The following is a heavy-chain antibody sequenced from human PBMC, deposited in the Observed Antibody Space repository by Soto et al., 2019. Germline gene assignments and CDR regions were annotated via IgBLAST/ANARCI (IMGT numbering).Heavy chain of an antibody. J-gene: IGHJ6*02. CDR1: GFTFSSYG. D-gene: IGHD6-19*01. V-gene: IGHV3-33*01. CDR3: ARDAIAVAGNDYYYYGMDV. CDR2: IWYDGSNK. Sequence: GGSLRLSCAASGFTFSSYGMHWVRQAPGKGLEWVAVIWYDGSNKYYADSVKGRFTISRDNSKNTLYLQMNSLRAEDTAVYYCARDAIAVAGNDYYYYGMDVWGQGTTVTVSS.